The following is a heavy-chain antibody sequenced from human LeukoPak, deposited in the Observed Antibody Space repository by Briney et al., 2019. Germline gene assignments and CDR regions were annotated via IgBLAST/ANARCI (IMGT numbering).Heavy chain of an antibody. CDR3: AREWDAFDI. Sequence: GGSLRLSCETSGMTFSTYWMSWLRQAPGKGLEWVANIERDGREVYYADSVKGRFIISRNNAKSSLFLQMNSLRAEDTAMYYCAREWDAFDIWGQGTMVTVSS. V-gene: IGHV3-7*01. CDR1: GMTFSTYW. J-gene: IGHJ3*02. CDR2: IERDGREV.